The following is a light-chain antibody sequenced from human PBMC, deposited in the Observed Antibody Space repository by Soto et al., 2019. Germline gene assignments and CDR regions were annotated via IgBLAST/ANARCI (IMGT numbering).Light chain of an antibody. CDR1: QDISTS. CDR3: QHLRTYPFS. V-gene: IGKV1-9*01. Sequence: DIQLTQSPSFLPASVGDRVTVSCRASQDISTSLAWFQQKAGKVPQLLVYPASTLQDGVPSRFSGSGSGTYFTLTINNLQAEDFATYYCQHLRTYPFSFGPGTKLDI. J-gene: IGKJ2*03. CDR2: PAS.